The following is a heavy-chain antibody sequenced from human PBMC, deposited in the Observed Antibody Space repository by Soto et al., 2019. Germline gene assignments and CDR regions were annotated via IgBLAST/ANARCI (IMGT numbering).Heavy chain of an antibody. CDR2: ISYDGSNK. J-gene: IGHJ6*02. CDR1: GFTFSSYA. Sequence: QVQLVESGGGVVQPGRSPRLSCAASGFTFSSYAMHWVRQAPGKGLEWVAVISYDGSNKYYADSVKGRFTISRDNSKNTLYLQMNSLRAEDTAVYYCARTHTPPRYGSGRLGGMDVWGQGTTVTVSS. CDR3: ARTHTPPRYGSGRLGGMDV. D-gene: IGHD3-10*01. V-gene: IGHV3-30-3*01.